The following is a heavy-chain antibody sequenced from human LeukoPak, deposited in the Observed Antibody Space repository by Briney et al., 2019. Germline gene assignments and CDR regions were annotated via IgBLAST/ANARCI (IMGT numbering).Heavy chain of an antibody. V-gene: IGHV4-30-4*01. D-gene: IGHD5-12*01. J-gene: IGHJ5*02. CDR2: IYYSGST. CDR1: GGSISSGDYY. CDR3: ARGGPSQEQWLRLRRWFDP. Sequence: PSETLSLTCTVSGGSISSGDYYWSWIRQPPGKGLEGVGYIYYSGSTYYNPSLKSRVTISVDTSKNQFSLKLSSVTAADTAVYYCARGGPSQEQWLRLRRWFDPWGQGTLVTVSS.